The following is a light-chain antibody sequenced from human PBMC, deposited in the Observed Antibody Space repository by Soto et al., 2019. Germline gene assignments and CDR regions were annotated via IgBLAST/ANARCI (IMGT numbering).Light chain of an antibody. CDR3: RPECTLPLHR. CDR1: QSVGSN. Sequence: LLTQYTDTLSLSPGAGATLSCRASQSVGSNLAWYQQKPGQTPRVLIYGASTRSIGIPARFSGSGCGTEFTLTISSLLHEDYVSCYCRPECTLPLHRFGEGTKV. V-gene: IGKV3-15*01. CDR2: GAS. J-gene: IGKJ1*01.